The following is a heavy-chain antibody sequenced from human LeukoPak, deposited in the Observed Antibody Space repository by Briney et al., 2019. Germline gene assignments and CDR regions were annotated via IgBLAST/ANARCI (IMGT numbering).Heavy chain of an antibody. Sequence: ASVKVSCKASGYTFTSYYMHWVRQAPGQGLEWMGWINPNSGGTNYAQKFQGRVTMTRDTSISTAYMELSRLRSDDTAVYYCARGHYYSDGRYPLHYWGQGTLVTVSS. D-gene: IGHD3-22*01. CDR2: INPNSGGT. CDR3: ARGHYYSDGRYPLHY. CDR1: GYTFTSYY. V-gene: IGHV1-2*02. J-gene: IGHJ4*02.